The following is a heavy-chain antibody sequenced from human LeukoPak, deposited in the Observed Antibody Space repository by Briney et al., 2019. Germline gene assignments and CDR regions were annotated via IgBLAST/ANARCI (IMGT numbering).Heavy chain of an antibody. J-gene: IGHJ4*02. CDR2: ISAYTGNT. V-gene: IGHV1-18*01. CDR1: GYTFISYG. D-gene: IGHD6-19*01. CDR3: ARTLYESIAVAGTDFDY. Sequence: ASVKVSCKASGYTFISYGISWVRQAPGQGLEWMGWISAYTGNTNYAQKLQGRVTMTRDTSTGTAYMELSSLRSEDTAVYYCARTLYESIAVAGTDFDYWGQGTLVTVSS.